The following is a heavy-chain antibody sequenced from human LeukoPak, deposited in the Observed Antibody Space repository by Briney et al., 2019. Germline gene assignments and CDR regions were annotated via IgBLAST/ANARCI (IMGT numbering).Heavy chain of an antibody. CDR2: ISGSGGST. J-gene: IGHJ4*02. V-gene: IGHV3-23*01. CDR3: AKDRRYYYDSPEGSDY. CDR1: GFTFSSYA. D-gene: IGHD3-22*01. Sequence: QPGGSLRLSCAASGFTFSSYAMSWVRQAPGKGLEWVSAISGSGGSTYSADSVKGRFTISRDNSKNTLYLQMNSLRAEDTAVYYCAKDRRYYYDSPEGSDYWGQGTLVSVSS.